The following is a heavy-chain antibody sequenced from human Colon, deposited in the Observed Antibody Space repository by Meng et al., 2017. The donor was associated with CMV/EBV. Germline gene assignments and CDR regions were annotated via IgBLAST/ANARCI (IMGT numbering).Heavy chain of an antibody. D-gene: IGHD5-24*01. V-gene: IGHV3-7*01. CDR2: IKQDGSEK. Sequence: GGSLRLSCAASGFTFSSYWMSWVRQAPGKGLEWVANIKQDGSEKYYVDSVKGRFTISRDNPMDTVYLQMTSLRADDTAVYYCVRDKGDGFIKFHYFDYWGQGTLVTVSS. CDR3: VRDKGDGFIKFHYFDY. J-gene: IGHJ4*02. CDR1: GFTFSSYW.